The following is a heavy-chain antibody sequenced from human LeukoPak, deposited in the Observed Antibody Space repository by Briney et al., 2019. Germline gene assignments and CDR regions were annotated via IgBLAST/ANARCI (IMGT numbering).Heavy chain of an antibody. CDR1: SGSITNHY. D-gene: IGHD4-17*01. CDR3: ARATVTTETDYSDY. CDR2: VNYSGNT. J-gene: IGHJ4*02. V-gene: IGHV4-59*11. Sequence: SETLSLTCTVSSGSITNHYWSWIRQPPGKGLEWIGYVNYSGNTNYNPSLKSRVTISIDTSKYQFSLKATSVTAADTAVYYCARATVTTETDYSDYWGQGTLVTVSS.